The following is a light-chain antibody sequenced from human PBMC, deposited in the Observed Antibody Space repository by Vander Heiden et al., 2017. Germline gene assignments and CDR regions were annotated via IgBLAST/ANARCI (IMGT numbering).Light chain of an antibody. CDR1: QSVSSN. CDR2: GAS. CDR3: QQNNNWPMYT. J-gene: IGKJ2*01. Sequence: ETVVTQSPASLSVSPGERATLSCRASQSVSSNLAWYQQRPGQAPRLLIYGASTRDTGIPVRFSGSGYGKEFTLTISSRQSEDFAVYYCQQNNNWPMYTFGQGTKLEIK. V-gene: IGKV3-15*01.